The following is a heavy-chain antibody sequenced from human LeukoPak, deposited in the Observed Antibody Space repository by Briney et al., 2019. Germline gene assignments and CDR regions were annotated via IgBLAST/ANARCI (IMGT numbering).Heavy chain of an antibody. CDR3: ARDQRRYCSSTSCFNFDY. Sequence: ASVKVSCKASGYTFTSYGISWVRQAPGQGLEWMGWISAYNGNTNYAQKLQGRVTMTTDTSTSTAYMELRSLRSDDTAVYYCARDQRRYCSSTSCFNFDYWGQGTLVTVSS. J-gene: IGHJ4*02. CDR2: ISAYNGNT. V-gene: IGHV1-18*01. D-gene: IGHD2-2*01. CDR1: GYTFTSYG.